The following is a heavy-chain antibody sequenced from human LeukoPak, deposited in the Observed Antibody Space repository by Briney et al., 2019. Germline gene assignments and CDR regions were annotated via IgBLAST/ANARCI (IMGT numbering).Heavy chain of an antibody. V-gene: IGHV3-53*01. CDR2: IYSGGST. CDR1: GFTVSSND. D-gene: IGHD4-17*01. Sequence: GGSLRLSCAASGFTVSSNDMSWVRQAPGKGLECISVIYSGGSTDYADSVKGRLTISRDNSKNTLYLQMNSLRAEDTAVYYCAKEIYGDSTGGRFQQWGQGTLVTVSS. J-gene: IGHJ1*01. CDR3: AKEIYGDSTGGRFQQ.